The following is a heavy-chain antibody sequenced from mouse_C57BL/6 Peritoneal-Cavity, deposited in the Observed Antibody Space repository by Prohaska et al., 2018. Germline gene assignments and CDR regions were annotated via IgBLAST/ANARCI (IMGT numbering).Heavy chain of an antibody. J-gene: IGHJ1*03. CDR3: ARRIYYGSYWYFDV. V-gene: IGHV1-55*01. Sequence: SCQASGYTFTSYWITWVKQRPGQGLEWIGDIYPGSGSTNYNEKFKSKATLTVDTSSSTAYMQLSSLTSEDSAVYYCARRIYYGSYWYFDVWGTGTTVTVSS. D-gene: IGHD1-1*01. CDR2: IYPGSGST. CDR1: GYTFTSYW.